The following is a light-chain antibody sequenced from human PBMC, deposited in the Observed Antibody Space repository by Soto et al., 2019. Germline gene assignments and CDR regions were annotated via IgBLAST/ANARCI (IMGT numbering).Light chain of an antibody. V-gene: IGKV1-39*01. CDR1: QSVSSY. CDR3: QQSYDAPLT. CDR2: AAS. Sequence: DIQMTQSPSSLSASVGDRVTITCRASQSVSSYLNWYQQIPGKAPKLLIYAASSLQRGVPSRFSGSGSGTDFTLTISSLQPEDFATFYCQQSYDAPLTFGGGTKVEIK. J-gene: IGKJ4*01.